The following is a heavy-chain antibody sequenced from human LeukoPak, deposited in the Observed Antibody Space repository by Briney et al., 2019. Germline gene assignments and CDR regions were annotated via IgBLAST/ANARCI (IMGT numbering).Heavy chain of an antibody. D-gene: IGHD3-10*01. CDR1: GYTFINNW. CDR2: INPTGTTT. Sequence: ASVKDSCKASGYTFINNWMHWVRQAPGQGLEWVGLINPTGTTTLYAQKFQGRVTLTRDMSTSTDYMELKSLKSEDTAVYYCARDNSVGDIAWWFDPWGQGTLVTVSS. V-gene: IGHV1-46*01. CDR3: ARDNSVGDIAWWFDP. J-gene: IGHJ5*02.